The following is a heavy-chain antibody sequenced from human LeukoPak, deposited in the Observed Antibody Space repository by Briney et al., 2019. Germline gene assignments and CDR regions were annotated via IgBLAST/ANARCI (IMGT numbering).Heavy chain of an antibody. CDR1: ALHFSGTA. CDR3: AKDGAQYSSGPECDP. Sequence: PGGSLRLSCAPSALHFSGTAMSWVRQAPGKGLEWVSAISHDGMNAYYADSVKGRFTISRDNSKKTVSLEMSSLTAADTGVYYCAKDGAQYSSGPECDPRGQGALVTISP. D-gene: IGHD6-19*01. V-gene: IGHV3-23*01. J-gene: IGHJ5*02. CDR2: ISHDGMNA.